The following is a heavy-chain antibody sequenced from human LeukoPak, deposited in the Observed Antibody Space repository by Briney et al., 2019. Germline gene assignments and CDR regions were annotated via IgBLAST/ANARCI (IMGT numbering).Heavy chain of an antibody. J-gene: IGHJ4*02. D-gene: IGHD2-15*01. Sequence: GGSLRLSCAASGFTFSSYAMSWVRQAPGKGLEWVSAISGSGGSTYYADSVKGRFTISRDNSKNTLCLQMNSLRAEDTAVYYCAKDSVVVAATTKIFDYWGQGTLVTVSS. CDR1: GFTFSSYA. CDR2: ISGSGGST. V-gene: IGHV3-23*01. CDR3: AKDSVVVAATTKIFDY.